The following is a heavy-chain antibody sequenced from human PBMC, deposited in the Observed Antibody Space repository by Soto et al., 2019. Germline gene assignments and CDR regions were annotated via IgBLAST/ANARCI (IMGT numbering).Heavy chain of an antibody. CDR1: GFTFSTYA. CDR2: ISTSGGNT. Sequence: PGGSLRLSCAASGFTFSTYAMGWVGQAPGKGLEWVSTISTSGGNTYYADSVQGRFTISRDNSKNTLYLQMNSLRAEDTAVYYCAKGLSGGHFSRPYGMDGWGQGTTVTVSS. D-gene: IGHD2-21*01. V-gene: IGHV3-23*01. J-gene: IGHJ6*02. CDR3: AKGLSGGHFSRPYGMDG.